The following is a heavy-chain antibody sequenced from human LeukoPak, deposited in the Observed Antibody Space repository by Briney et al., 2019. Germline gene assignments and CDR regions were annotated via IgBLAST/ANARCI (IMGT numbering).Heavy chain of an antibody. CDR3: ASAPFSSSSC. D-gene: IGHD2-2*01. Sequence: GRSLRLSCAASGFTFSSYAMHWVRQAPGKGLEWVAVISYDGSNKYYADSVKGRFTISRDNAKNTLYLQMNSLRAEDTAVYYCASAPFSSSSCWGQGTLVTVSS. CDR2: ISYDGSNK. CDR1: GFTFSSYA. J-gene: IGHJ4*02. V-gene: IGHV3-30-3*01.